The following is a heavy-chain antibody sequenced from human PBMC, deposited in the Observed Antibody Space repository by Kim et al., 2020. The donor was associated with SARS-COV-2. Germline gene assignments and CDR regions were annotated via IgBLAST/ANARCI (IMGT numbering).Heavy chain of an antibody. V-gene: IGHV3-33*06. CDR3: AKDLTIGAAGGASD. Sequence: GGSLRLSCAASGFIFSNYGMHWVRQAPGKGLEWVAAIRNDGNKKYYVDSVKGRFTISRDNSKNTLYLQMNSLRAEDTAVYYCAKDLTIGAAGGASDWGQGTLVTVSS. CDR2: IRNDGNKK. CDR1: GFIFSNYG. J-gene: IGHJ4*02. D-gene: IGHD6-13*01.